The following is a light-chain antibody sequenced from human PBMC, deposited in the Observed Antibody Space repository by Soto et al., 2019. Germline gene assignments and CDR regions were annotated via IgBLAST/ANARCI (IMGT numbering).Light chain of an antibody. V-gene: IGKV3-20*01. CDR1: QSVSSSY. CDR3: QQCYSRRWT. CDR2: GAS. J-gene: IGKJ1*01. Sequence: EIVLTQSPGTLALSPGERATLSCRASQSVSSSYLAWYQQKPGQAPRFLIYGASTRATGIPDRFSGSGSGTEFTLTISSLQSEDFATYYCQQCYSRRWTFGQGTRLDI.